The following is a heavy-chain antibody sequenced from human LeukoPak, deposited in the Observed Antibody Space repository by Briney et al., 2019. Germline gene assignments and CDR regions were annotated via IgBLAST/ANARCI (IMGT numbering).Heavy chain of an antibody. CDR2: ISYDGSNK. CDR1: GFSFSSYG. J-gene: IGHJ4*02. D-gene: IGHD2-2*01. Sequence: GGSLRLSCAASGFSFSSYGMHWVRQAPGKGLEWVAVISYDGSNKYYTDSVKGRFTISRENSKNTLYLQMDSLRAEDTAVYCCGKADCSSTNWYGGMGYYFDYWGQGTLVTVSS. CDR3: GKADCSSTNWYGGMGYYFDY. V-gene: IGHV3-30*18.